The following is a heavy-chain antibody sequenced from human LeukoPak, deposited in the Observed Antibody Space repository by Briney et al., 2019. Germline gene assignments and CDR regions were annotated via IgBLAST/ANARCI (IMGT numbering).Heavy chain of an antibody. V-gene: IGHV4-39*07. CDR1: GGSISSSSYY. CDR2: IFYSGST. D-gene: IGHD1-7*01. Sequence: SETLSLTCTVSGGSISSSSYYWAWIRQPPGKELKWIGSIFYSGSTYYNPSLRGRVTISVDTSQNQFSLRLSSATAADTAVYYCARSGVGTTTYFQHWGQGTLVTVSS. J-gene: IGHJ1*01. CDR3: ARSGVGTTTYFQH.